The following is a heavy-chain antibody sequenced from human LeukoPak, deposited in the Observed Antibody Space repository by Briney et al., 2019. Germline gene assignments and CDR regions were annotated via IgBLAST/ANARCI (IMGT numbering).Heavy chain of an antibody. CDR1: GGTFSSYA. J-gene: IGHJ2*01. CDR2: IIPILGIT. CDR3: ARDVPYSSSWYGDL. D-gene: IGHD6-13*01. Sequence: ASVKVSCKASGGTFSSYAISWVRQAPGQGLEWMGRIIPILGITNYAQKFQGRVTITADKSTSTAYMELSSLRSEDTAVYYCARDVPYSSSWYGDLWGRGTLVTVSS. V-gene: IGHV1-69*04.